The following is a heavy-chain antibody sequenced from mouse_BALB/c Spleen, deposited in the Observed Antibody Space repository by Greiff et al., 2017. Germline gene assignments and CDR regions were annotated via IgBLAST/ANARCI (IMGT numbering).Heavy chain of an antibody. CDR3: ARNYGSGAWFAY. D-gene: IGHD1-1*01. CDR1: GFTFSSFG. CDR2: ISSGSSTI. V-gene: IGHV5-17*02. Sequence: EVMLVESGGGLVQPGGSRKLSCAASGFTFSSFGMHWVRQAPEKGLEWVAYISSGSSTIYYADTVKGRFTISRDNPKNTLFLQMTSLRSEDTAMYYCARNYGSGAWFAYWGQGTLVTVSA. J-gene: IGHJ3*01.